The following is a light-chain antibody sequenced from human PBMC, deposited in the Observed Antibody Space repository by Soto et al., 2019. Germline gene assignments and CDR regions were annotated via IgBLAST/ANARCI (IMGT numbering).Light chain of an antibody. Sequence: IQMTQSPSTLSASVGDRVTITCRASQSIDSWLAWYQQKPGKAPKLLIYKASSLQSGVPSRFSGSGSGTEFTLTISSLQPDDFATYYCQQYNNYSWTFGQGTKVDIK. CDR1: QSIDSW. V-gene: IGKV1-5*03. CDR2: KAS. CDR3: QQYNNYSWT. J-gene: IGKJ1*01.